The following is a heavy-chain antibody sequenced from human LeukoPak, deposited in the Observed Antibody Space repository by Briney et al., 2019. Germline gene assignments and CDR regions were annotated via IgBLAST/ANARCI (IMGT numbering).Heavy chain of an antibody. CDR1: GFSRSTSGVG. J-gene: IGHJ4*02. Sequence: SGPTLVKPTQTLTLTCSFSGFSRSTSGVGVGWIRQPPGKALEWHALIYWNDDKRYSPSLKSRLTITKDTTKTQVVLTMTNMDPVDTATYYSAHLLGYSISPGGFPLDYWGQGTLVTVSS. V-gene: IGHV2-5*01. D-gene: IGHD6-13*01. CDR2: IYWNDDK. CDR3: AHLLGYSISPGGFPLDY.